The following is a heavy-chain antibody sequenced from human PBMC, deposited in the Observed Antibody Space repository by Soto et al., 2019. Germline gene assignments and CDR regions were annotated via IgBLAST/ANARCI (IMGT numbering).Heavy chain of an antibody. CDR2: ITPFKSDT. CDR3: ARSPFAGSDAFDT. Sequence: SVKVSCKASGYTFTFRYLHWVRQAPGQALEWMGWITPFKSDTNYAQKFQDRVTITRDRSVSTAYMELSNLRSDDTAMYYCARSPFAGSDAFDTWGQGTMVTVSS. CDR1: GYTFTFRY. D-gene: IGHD1-1*01. V-gene: IGHV1-45*02. J-gene: IGHJ3*02.